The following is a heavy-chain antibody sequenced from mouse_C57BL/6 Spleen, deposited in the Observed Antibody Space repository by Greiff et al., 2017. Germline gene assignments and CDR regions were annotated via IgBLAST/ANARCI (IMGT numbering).Heavy chain of an antibody. V-gene: IGHV5-17*01. D-gene: IGHD2-4*01. Sequence: EVQRVESGGGLVKPGGSLKLSCAASGFTFSDYGMHWVRQAPEKGLEWVAYISSGSSTIYYADTVKGRFTISRDNAKNTLFLQMTSLRSEDTAMYYCARDYYDYDGGVFDYWGQGTTLTVSS. CDR1: GFTFSDYG. CDR3: ARDYYDYDGGVFDY. J-gene: IGHJ2*01. CDR2: ISSGSSTI.